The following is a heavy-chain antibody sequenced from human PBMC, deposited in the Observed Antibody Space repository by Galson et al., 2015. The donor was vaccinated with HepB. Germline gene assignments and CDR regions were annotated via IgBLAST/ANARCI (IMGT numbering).Heavy chain of an antibody. D-gene: IGHD4-23*01. Sequence: QSGAEVKKPGASVKVSCKVSGYIFSNFGIGWVRQAPGQGLEWMGWISVYNGNTNYAQKLQGRVVMTTDTSTNTNYMELRSLRFDDTAVYYCARARYGTSPPDYWGPGTLVTVSS. CDR2: ISVYNGNT. V-gene: IGHV1-18*01. CDR3: ARARYGTSPPDY. J-gene: IGHJ4*02. CDR1: GYIFSNFG.